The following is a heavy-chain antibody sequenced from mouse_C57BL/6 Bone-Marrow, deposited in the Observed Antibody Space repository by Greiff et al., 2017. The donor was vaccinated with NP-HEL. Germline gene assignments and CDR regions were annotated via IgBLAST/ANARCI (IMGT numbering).Heavy chain of an antibody. CDR1: GFNIKDDY. CDR2: IDPENGDT. Sequence: EVQLQESGAELVRPGASVKLSCTASGFNIKDDYMHWVKQRPEQGLEWIGWIDPENGDTEYASKFQGKATITADTSSNTAYLQLSSLTSEDTAFYYCTPAQAPHWGPGTTLTVSS. D-gene: IGHD3-2*02. J-gene: IGHJ2*01. V-gene: IGHV14-4*01. CDR3: TPAQAPH.